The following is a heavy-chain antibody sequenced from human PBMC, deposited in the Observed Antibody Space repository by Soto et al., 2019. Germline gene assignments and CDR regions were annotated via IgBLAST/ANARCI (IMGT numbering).Heavy chain of an antibody. CDR2: IIPMFGTP. CDR1: GGSFSNYA. Sequence: ASVKVSCKTSGGSFSNYAFSWVRQAPAQGLEWMGAIIPMFGTPNYAQMFQGRVTITADESTNTAYMEVSSLRSDDSAVYFCARGATVTRDYFYGMDVWGQGTTVTVSS. V-gene: IGHV1-69*13. CDR3: ARGATVTRDYFYGMDV. J-gene: IGHJ6*02. D-gene: IGHD4-4*01.